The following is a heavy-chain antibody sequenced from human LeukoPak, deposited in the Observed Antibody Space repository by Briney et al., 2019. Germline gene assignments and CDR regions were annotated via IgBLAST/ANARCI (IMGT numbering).Heavy chain of an antibody. J-gene: IGHJ3*02. Sequence: GESLKISCKGSGYSFTSYWIGWVRQMPGKGLEWMGIIYPGDSDTRYSPSFQGQVTISADKSISTAYLQWSSLKASDTAMYYCARSRSYYYDSSGFPRDAFDIWGQGTMVTVSS. CDR3: ARSRSYYYDSSGFPRDAFDI. D-gene: IGHD3-22*01. CDR2: IYPGDSDT. CDR1: GYSFTSYW. V-gene: IGHV5-51*01.